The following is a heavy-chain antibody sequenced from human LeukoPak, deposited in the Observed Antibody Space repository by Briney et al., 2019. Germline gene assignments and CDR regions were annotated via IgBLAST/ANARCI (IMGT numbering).Heavy chain of an antibody. CDR3: AKGHSSSWPVFDY. CDR2: IRYDGSNK. Sequence: PGGSLRLSCAASGFTFSSYGMHRVRQAPGKGLEWVAFIRYDGSNKYYADSVKGRFTISRDNSKNTLYLLMNSLRAEDTAVYYCAKGHSSSWPVFDYWGQGTLVTVSS. J-gene: IGHJ4*02. D-gene: IGHD6-13*01. V-gene: IGHV3-30*02. CDR1: GFTFSSYG.